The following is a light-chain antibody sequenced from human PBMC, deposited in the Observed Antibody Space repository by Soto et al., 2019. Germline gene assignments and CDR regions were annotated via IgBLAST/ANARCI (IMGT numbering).Light chain of an antibody. J-gene: IGKJ5*01. V-gene: IGKV3D-15*01. CDR2: GAS. CDR3: QQYTGPPTT. Sequence: EINMTQSPATLSVSPGDRVTLSCRASQSVTYNLAWYQQRPGQAPRLLIYGASTRAAGIPDRFSGSGSGTDFTLTITRLEPEDSAVYFCQQYTGPPTTFGQGTRLEIK. CDR1: QSVTYN.